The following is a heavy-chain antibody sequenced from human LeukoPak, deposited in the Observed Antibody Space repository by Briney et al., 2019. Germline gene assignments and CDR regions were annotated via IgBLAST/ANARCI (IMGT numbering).Heavy chain of an antibody. Sequence: PGGSLRLSCAASGFTFSSYAMSWVRQAPGKGLEWVSTISGSGGSTYYADSVKGRFTISRDNSKNTLYLQMNSLRAEDTAVYYCAKDGYSSSFNWFDPWGQGTLVTVSS. CDR2: ISGSGGST. V-gene: IGHV3-23*01. CDR3: AKDGYSSSFNWFDP. CDR1: GFTFSSYA. J-gene: IGHJ5*02. D-gene: IGHD6-13*01.